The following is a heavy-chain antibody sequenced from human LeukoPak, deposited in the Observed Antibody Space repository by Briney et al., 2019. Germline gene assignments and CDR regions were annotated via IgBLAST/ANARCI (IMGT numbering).Heavy chain of an antibody. D-gene: IGHD3-22*01. CDR2: ISWNSGSI. CDR1: GFTFDDYA. J-gene: IGHJ6*03. CDR3: AKGGGAYYYDSSGYYHNYYYYMDV. V-gene: IGHV3-9*01. Sequence: PGGSLRLSCAASGFTFDDYAMHWVRQAPGKGLEWVSGISWNSGSIGYADSVKGRFTISRDNAKNSLCLQMNSLRAEDTALYYCAKGGGAYYYDSSGYYHNYYYYMDVWGKGTTVTISS.